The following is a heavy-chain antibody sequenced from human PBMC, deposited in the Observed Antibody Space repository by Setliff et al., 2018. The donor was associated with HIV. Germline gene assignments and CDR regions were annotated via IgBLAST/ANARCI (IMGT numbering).Heavy chain of an antibody. Sequence: SETLSLTCTVSGGPIRSHYWSWIRQPPGKGLEWIGSFYHTGSTHYNPSLKSRTTMSLDTSRNQVSLKLSSVSAADTAVYHCARDQGLELRGDYYYYGMDVWGQGTTVTVS. CDR2: FYHTGST. CDR3: ARDQGLELRGDYYYYGMDV. J-gene: IGHJ6*02. CDR1: GGPIRSHY. D-gene: IGHD1-7*01. V-gene: IGHV4-59*11.